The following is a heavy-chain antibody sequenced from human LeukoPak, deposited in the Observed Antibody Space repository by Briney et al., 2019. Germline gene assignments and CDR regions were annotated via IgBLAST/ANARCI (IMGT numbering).Heavy chain of an antibody. J-gene: IGHJ4*02. V-gene: IGHV3-33*06. D-gene: IGHD4-17*01. CDR1: GFTFSSYG. CDR3: AKDVVDYGDYVFDY. Sequence: PGGSLRLSCAASGFTFSSYGMHWVRQAPGKGLEGVAVIWYDGSNKYYADSVKGRFTISRDNSKNTLYLQMNSLRAEDTAVYYCAKDVVDYGDYVFDYWGQGTLVTVPS. CDR2: IWYDGSNK.